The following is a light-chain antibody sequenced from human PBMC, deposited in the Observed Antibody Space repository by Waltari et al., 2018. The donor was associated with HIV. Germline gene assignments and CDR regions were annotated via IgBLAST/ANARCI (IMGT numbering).Light chain of an antibody. V-gene: IGLV1-47*01. Sequence: QSVLTQPPSASGTPGQRVTISCSGSSSNIGNNSVFWYQQLPGTAPKLLFYRNDQRPSGVPDRFAGSKSGTSASLAISGLRSEDEADYYCATWDDTLSGYVFGTGTKVTVL. CDR2: RND. CDR3: ATWDDTLSGYV. CDR1: SSNIGNNS. J-gene: IGLJ1*01.